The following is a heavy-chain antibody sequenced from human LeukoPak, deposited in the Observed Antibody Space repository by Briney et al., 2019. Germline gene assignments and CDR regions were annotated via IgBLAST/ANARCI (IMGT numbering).Heavy chain of an antibody. V-gene: IGHV1-69*01. CDR3: ARDCSSTSCYGPEYFQH. Sequence: SVKVSCKASGGTFSSYAISWVRQAPGQGLEWMGGIIPIFGTANYAPKFQGRVTITADESTSTAYMELSSLRSEDTAVYYCARDCSSTSCYGPEYFQHWGQGTLVTVSS. J-gene: IGHJ1*01. CDR2: IIPIFGTA. D-gene: IGHD2-2*01. CDR1: GGTFSSYA.